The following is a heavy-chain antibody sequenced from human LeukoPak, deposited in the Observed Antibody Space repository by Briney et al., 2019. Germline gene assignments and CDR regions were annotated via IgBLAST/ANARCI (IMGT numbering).Heavy chain of an antibody. CDR2: IKSKTDGGTT. J-gene: IGHJ4*02. Sequence: PGGSLRLSCAASGFTFSNAWMSWVRQAPGKGLEWVGRIKSKTDGGTTDYAAPVKGRLTISRDDSKNTLYLQMNSLKTEDTAVYYCTTELYYDILTGYYWIGYWGQGTLVTVSS. CDR3: TTELYYDILTGYYWIGY. V-gene: IGHV3-15*01. D-gene: IGHD3-9*01. CDR1: GFTFSNAW.